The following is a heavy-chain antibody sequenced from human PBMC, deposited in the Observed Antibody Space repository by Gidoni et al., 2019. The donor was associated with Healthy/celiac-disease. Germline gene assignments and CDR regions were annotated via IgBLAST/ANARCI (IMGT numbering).Heavy chain of an antibody. V-gene: IGHV3-7*01. CDR1: GFTFSSHW. D-gene: IGHD1-1*01. J-gene: IGHJ4*02. CDR2: IKQDGSEK. CDR3: AGLMYNWNDLHY. Sequence: EVQLVESGGGLVQPGGSLRLSCAASGFTFSSHWMSWVRQAPGKGLEWVANIKQDGSEKYYVDSVKGRFTISRDNAKNSLYLQMNSLRAEDTAVYYCAGLMYNWNDLHYWGQGTLVTVSS.